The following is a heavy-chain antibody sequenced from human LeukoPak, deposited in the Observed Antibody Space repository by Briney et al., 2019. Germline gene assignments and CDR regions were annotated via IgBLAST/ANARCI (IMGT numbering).Heavy chain of an antibody. J-gene: IGHJ2*01. CDR3: ARGTGAAARYFDL. CDR1: GGSISSGGYY. Sequence: SETLSLTCTVSGGSISSGGYYWSWIRQHPGKGLEWIGYIYYSGSTYYNPSLKSRVTISVDTSKNQFSLKLSSVTAADTAVYYCARGTGAAARYFDLWGRGTLVTVSS. CDR2: IYYSGST. D-gene: IGHD6-13*01. V-gene: IGHV4-31*03.